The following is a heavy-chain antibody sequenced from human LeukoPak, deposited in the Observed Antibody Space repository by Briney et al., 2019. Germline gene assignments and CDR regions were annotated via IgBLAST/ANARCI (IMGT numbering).Heavy chain of an antibody. CDR3: AKEELIFAWTGVDY. CDR2: IKQDGSDK. J-gene: IGHJ4*02. Sequence: GGSLRLSCAASGFTFTKYWMTWVRQAPGKGLEWVGNIKQDGSDKNYMDSVKGRFTISRDNTKNSVYLQMSSLRAEDTAVYYCAKEELIFAWTGVDYWGQGTLVTVSS. D-gene: IGHD3/OR15-3a*01. V-gene: IGHV3-7*01. CDR1: GFTFTKYW.